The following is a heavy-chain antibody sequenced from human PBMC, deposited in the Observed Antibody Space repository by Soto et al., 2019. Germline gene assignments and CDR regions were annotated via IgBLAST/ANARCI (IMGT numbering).Heavy chain of an antibody. CDR1: GYTFADYS. CDR3: ARLSRITCIVN. Sequence: QVRLVQSGAEVKSPGTSVKVSCQTSGYTFADYSIHWVRQAPGQGLEYMGNIDHSTGTSDSAQTLQGRISMTTDASTSTVYMELNNLISADTAVYYCARLSRITCIVNWGQGTLVTVSS. J-gene: IGHJ4*02. D-gene: IGHD3-10*01. CDR2: IDHSTGTS. V-gene: IGHV1-46*04.